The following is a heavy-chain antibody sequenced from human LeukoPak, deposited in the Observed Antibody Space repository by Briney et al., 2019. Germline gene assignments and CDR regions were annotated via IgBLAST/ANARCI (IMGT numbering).Heavy chain of an antibody. CDR1: GYTFTSYG. V-gene: IGHV1-18*01. D-gene: IGHD3-22*01. CDR2: ISAYNGNT. CDR3: ARGPYYYDSSGYPPFDY. Sequence: GASVKVSCKASGYTFTSYGISWVRQAPGQGLEWMGWISAYNGNTNHAQKLQGRVTMTTDTSTSTAYMELRSLRSDDTAVYYCARGPYYYDSSGYPPFDYWGQGTLVTVSS. J-gene: IGHJ4*02.